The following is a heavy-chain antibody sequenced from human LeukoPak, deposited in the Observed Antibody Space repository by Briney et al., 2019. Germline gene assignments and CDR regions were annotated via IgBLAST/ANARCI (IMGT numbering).Heavy chain of an antibody. D-gene: IGHD6-6*01. V-gene: IGHV4-59*01. CDR2: IYYSGST. J-gene: IGHJ4*02. CDR3: ARDGIQYSSSSGGFDY. CDR1: GGSISSYY. Sequence: SETLSLTCTVSGGSISSYYWSWIRQPPGKGLEWIGYIYYSGSTNYNPSLKSRVTISVDTSKNQFSLKLSSATAADTAVYYCARDGIQYSSSSGGFDYWGQGTLVTVSS.